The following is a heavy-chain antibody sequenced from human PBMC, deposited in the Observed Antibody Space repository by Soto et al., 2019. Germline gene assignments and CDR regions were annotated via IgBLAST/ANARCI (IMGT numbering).Heavy chain of an antibody. CDR2: ISSSGSTI. CDR3: ARDGGGYCSSTSCHYYFDY. Sequence: PGGSLRLSCAAYGFTFSNYEMNWVRQAPGKGLEWVSYISSSGSTIYYADSVKGRFTISRDNAKNSLYLQMNSLRAEDTAVYYCARDGGGYCSSTSCHYYFDYWGQGTLVTVSS. V-gene: IGHV3-48*03. CDR1: GFTFSNYE. J-gene: IGHJ4*02. D-gene: IGHD2-2*01.